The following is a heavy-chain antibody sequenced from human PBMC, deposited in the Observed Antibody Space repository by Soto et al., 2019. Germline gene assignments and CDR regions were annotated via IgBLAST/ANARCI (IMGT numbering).Heavy chain of an antibody. CDR1: GYTFTGYG. D-gene: IGHD3-10*01. CDR3: ARDRGARTFRGGVYPY. Sequence: GASVKVSCKASGYTFTGYGISWVRQAPGQGLEWMGWISAYNGNTNYAQKLQGRVTMTTDTSTSTAYMELRSLRSDDTAVYYCARDRGARTFRGGVYPYWGQGTLVTVSS. V-gene: IGHV1-18*01. CDR2: ISAYNGNT. J-gene: IGHJ4*02.